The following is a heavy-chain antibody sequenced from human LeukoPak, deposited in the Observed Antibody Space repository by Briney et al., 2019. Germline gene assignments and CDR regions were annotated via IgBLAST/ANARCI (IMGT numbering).Heavy chain of an antibody. CDR2: ISGSGGST. CDR3: AKDDGYSSSPTSF. V-gene: IGHV3-23*01. CDR1: GFTFSSYA. Sequence: GGSLRLSCAASGFTFSSYAMSWVRQAPGKGLEWVSAISGSGGSTYYADSVKGRFTISRDNSKNTLYLQMNSLRAENTAVYYCAKDDGYSSSPTSFWGQGTLVTVSS. D-gene: IGHD6-6*01. J-gene: IGHJ4*02.